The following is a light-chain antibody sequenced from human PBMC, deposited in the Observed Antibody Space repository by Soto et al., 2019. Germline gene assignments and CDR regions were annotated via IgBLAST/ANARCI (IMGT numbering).Light chain of an antibody. CDR3: SSYTSRSPRV. J-gene: IGLJ3*02. Sequence: QSALTQPASVSGSPGQAITISCTGTSSDVGGYNYVSWYQQHPGKAPKLMIYEVSNRPSGVSNRFSGSKSGNTASLTISGLQAEDEADYYCSSYTSRSPRVFGEGTKLTVL. CDR1: SSDVGGYNY. V-gene: IGLV2-14*01. CDR2: EVS.